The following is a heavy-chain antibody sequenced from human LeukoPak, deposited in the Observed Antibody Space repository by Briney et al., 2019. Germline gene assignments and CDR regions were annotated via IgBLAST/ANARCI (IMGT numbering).Heavy chain of an antibody. D-gene: IGHD5-24*01. CDR1: GGSFSGHY. Sequence: SETLSLTCAVYGGSFSGHYWSWIRQPPGKGLEWVGEVKHSGSTNYNPSLKSRVTISVDTSKNQFSLKLSSVTAADTAVYYCASRGGYKFRFTDYYYYYMDVWGNGTTVTVSS. CDR3: ASRGGYKFRFTDYYYYYMDV. V-gene: IGHV4-34*01. CDR2: VKHSGST. J-gene: IGHJ6*03.